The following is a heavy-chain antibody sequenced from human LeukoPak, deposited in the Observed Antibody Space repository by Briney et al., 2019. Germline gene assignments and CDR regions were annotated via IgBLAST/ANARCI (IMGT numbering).Heavy chain of an antibody. J-gene: IGHJ1*01. CDR3: TTNYDLSRPYSSSWYGYEAEYFQH. D-gene: IGHD6-13*01. V-gene: IGHV3-15*01. CDR2: IKSKTDGGTT. CDR1: GFTFSSYS. Sequence: PGGSLRLSCAASGFTFSSYSMNWVRQAPGKGLEWVGRIKSKTDGGTTDYAAPVKGRFTISRDDSKNTLYLQMNSLKTEDTAVYYCTTNYDLSRPYSSSWYGYEAEYFQHWGQGTLVTVSS.